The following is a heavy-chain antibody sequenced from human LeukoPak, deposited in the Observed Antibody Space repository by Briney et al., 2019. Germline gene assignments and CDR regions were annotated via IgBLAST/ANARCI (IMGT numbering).Heavy chain of an antibody. J-gene: IGHJ4*02. Sequence: PGGSLRLSCAASGFTFSSYWMTWVRQAPGKGLEWVANIKQDGSEKNYVHSVKGRFTIPGDNAKNSLDLQMNTLRAEDTAVYYCAREAIYGSKGYYDYWGQGTLVTVSS. CDR2: IKQDGSEK. D-gene: IGHD3-10*01. CDR3: AREAIYGSKGYYDY. V-gene: IGHV3-7*04. CDR1: GFTFSSYW.